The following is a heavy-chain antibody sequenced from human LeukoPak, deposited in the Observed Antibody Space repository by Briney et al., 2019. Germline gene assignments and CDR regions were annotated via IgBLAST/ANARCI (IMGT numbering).Heavy chain of an antibody. CDR3: AKAPHYDFWSGYFWFDP. V-gene: IGHV3-23*01. Sequence: GGSLRLSCAASGFTFSSYAMSWVRQAPGKGLEWVSAISGSGGSTYYADSVKGRFTISRDNSMNTLYLQMNSLRAEDTAVYYCAKAPHYDFWSGYFWFDPWGQGTLVTVSS. D-gene: IGHD3-3*01. CDR2: ISGSGGST. J-gene: IGHJ5*02. CDR1: GFTFSSYA.